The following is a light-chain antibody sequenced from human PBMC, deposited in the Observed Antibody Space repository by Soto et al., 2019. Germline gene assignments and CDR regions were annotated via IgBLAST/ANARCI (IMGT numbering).Light chain of an antibody. Sequence: DFVMTQSPLSLPVTPGEPASISCRSSQSLLHRNGYNYLDGYLQKPCQSPQLLIYLGSNRASGVPDRFSGSGSGTDITLKISSVEANDVGVYYCKQALQSLTFGPGTKVDSK. V-gene: IGKV2-28*01. CDR2: LGS. CDR3: KQALQSLT. CDR1: QSLLHRNGYNY. J-gene: IGKJ3*01.